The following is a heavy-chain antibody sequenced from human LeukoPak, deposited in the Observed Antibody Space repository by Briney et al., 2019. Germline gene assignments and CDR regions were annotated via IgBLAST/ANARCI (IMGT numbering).Heavy chain of an antibody. CDR3: ACAGPWCSLRNWYFDL. J-gene: IGHJ2*01. Sequence: PGGSLRLSCAASGFTFSSYAMSWVRQAPGKGLEWVSAISGSGGSTYYADSVKGRFTISRDNSKNTLYLQMNSLRAEDTAVYYCACAGPWCSLRNWYFDLWGRGTLVTVSS. CDR2: ISGSGGST. D-gene: IGHD2-8*01. V-gene: IGHV3-23*01. CDR1: GFTFSSYA.